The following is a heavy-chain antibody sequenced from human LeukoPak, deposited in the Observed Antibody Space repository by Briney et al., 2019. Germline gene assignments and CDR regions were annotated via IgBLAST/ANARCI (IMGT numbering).Heavy chain of an antibody. V-gene: IGHV4-59*12. Sequence: SETLSLTCTVSGGSISSYYWSWIRQPPGKRLEWIGYIYYSGSTNYNPSLKSRVTISVDTSKNQFSLKLSSVTAADTAVYYCARPARYSSSWYAGYYYYMDVWGKGTTVTISS. CDR1: GGSISSYY. D-gene: IGHD6-13*01. CDR2: IYYSGST. CDR3: ARPARYSSSWYAGYYYYMDV. J-gene: IGHJ6*03.